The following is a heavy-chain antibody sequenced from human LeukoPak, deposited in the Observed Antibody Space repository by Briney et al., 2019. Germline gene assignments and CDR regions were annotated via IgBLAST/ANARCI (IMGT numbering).Heavy chain of an antibody. CDR1: GFTFSSYD. CDR3: ARGGDGFDP. CDR2: IAAAGDT. Sequence: GGSLRLSCAASGFTFSSYDMHWVRRPAGKGLEWVSAIAAAGDTYYPDTVKGRFTISRENAKNSLYLQMNSLRVGDTAVYYCARGGDGFDPWGQGTLVTVSS. J-gene: IGHJ5*02. D-gene: IGHD3-16*01. V-gene: IGHV3-13*01.